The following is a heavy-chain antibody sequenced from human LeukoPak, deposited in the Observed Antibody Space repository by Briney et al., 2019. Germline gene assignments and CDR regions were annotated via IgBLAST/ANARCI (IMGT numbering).Heavy chain of an antibody. CDR1: GYTFTNHD. CDR3: ASAGPDDNYDDFDY. D-gene: IGHD4-11*01. V-gene: IGHV1-8*01. CDR2: VSPNSGNT. Sequence: ASVKVSCKASGYTFTNHDINWVRQAPGQGLEWMGWVSPNSGNTVYAQKVKGRVIMTMDPSMSTAYMELSSLLSEDTAVYYCASAGPDDNYDDFDYWGQGTLVTVAS. J-gene: IGHJ4*02.